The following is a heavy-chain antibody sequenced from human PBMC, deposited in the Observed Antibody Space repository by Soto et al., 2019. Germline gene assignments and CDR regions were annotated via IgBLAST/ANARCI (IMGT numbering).Heavy chain of an antibody. D-gene: IGHD1-26*01. CDR3: ARDLAVGANVPNYYYGMDV. V-gene: IGHV3-53*01. Sequence: GGSLRLSCAASGFTVSSNYMSWVRQAPGKGLEWVSVIYSGGSTYYADSVKGRFTISRDNSKNTLYLQMNSLRAEDTAVYYCARDLAVGANVPNYYYGMDVWGQGTTVTVSS. CDR2: IYSGGST. CDR1: GFTVSSNY. J-gene: IGHJ6*02.